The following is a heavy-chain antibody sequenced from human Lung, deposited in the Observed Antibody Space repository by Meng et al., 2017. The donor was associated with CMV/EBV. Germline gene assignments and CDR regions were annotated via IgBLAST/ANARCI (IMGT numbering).Heavy chain of an antibody. CDR2: IYYSGNT. Sequence: SETLSLXCTVSGGSISSGDYYWSWIRQHPGKGLEWIGYIYYSGNTYYSPSLKSRVTVSVDTSKNQFSLKLSSVTAADTAVYYCARDPGGYCRNTNCPRWFDPWRQGTLVTVSS. CDR3: ARDPGGYCRNTNCPRWFDP. V-gene: IGHV4-31*03. D-gene: IGHD2-2*01. CDR1: GGSISSGDYY. J-gene: IGHJ5*02.